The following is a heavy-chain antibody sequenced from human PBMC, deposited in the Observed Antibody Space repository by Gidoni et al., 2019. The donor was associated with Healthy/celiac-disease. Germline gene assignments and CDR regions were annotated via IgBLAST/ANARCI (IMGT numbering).Heavy chain of an antibody. CDR1: GGSFGGSY. V-gene: IGHV4-34*01. J-gene: IGHJ5*02. Sequence: QVQLQQWGAGLLKPAETLSLTCAVYGGSFGGSYWSWIRQPPGKGLEWIGEINHSRSTNYNPSLKSRVTISVDTSKNQFSLKLSSVTAADTAVYYCARSTIFGVVYSRANNWFDPWGQGILVTVSS. CDR3: ARSTIFGVVYSRANNWFDP. CDR2: INHSRST. D-gene: IGHD3-3*01.